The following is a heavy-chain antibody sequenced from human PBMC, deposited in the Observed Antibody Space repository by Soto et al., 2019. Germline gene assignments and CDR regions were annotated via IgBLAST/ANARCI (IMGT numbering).Heavy chain of an antibody. CDR2: ISGYNGNT. Sequence: ASVEVSCKASGYTFSNYGISWVRQAPGQGLEWMGWISGYNGNTAYARNLQDRVTMTIDAPTNTAYMELRSLRSDDTAVYYCATDDDMRCLDSRGLGPPVTVS. D-gene: IGHD2-15*01. J-gene: IGHJ4*02. V-gene: IGHV1-18*04. CDR1: GYTFSNYG. CDR3: ATDDDMRCLDS.